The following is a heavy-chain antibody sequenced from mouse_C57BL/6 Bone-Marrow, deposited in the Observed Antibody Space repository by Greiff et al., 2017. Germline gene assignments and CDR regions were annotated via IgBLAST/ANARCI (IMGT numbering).Heavy chain of an antibody. CDR2: INPNNGGT. D-gene: IGHD1-1*01. CDR3: ARWDYGSSYGYYFDY. J-gene: IGHJ2*01. V-gene: IGHV1-26*01. Sequence: VQLQQSGPELVKPGASVKISCKASGYTFTDYYMNWVKQSHGKSLEWIGDINPNNGGTSYKQKFKGKATLTVDKSSSTAYMELRSLTSEYSAVYYWARWDYGSSYGYYFDYWDQGTTLTVSS. CDR1: GYTFTDYY.